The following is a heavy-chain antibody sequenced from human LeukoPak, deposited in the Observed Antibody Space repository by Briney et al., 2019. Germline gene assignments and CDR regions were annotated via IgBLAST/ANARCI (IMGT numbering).Heavy chain of an antibody. J-gene: IGHJ4*02. V-gene: IGHV3-30-3*01. D-gene: IGHD1-26*01. Sequence: GGSLRLSCAASGFTFSSYAMHWVRQAPGKGLEWVAVISYDGSNKYYADSVKGRFTISRDNSKNTLYLQMNSLRAEDTAVYCCARVGKVGAFDYWGQGTLVTVSS. CDR1: GFTFSSYA. CDR3: ARVGKVGAFDY. CDR2: ISYDGSNK.